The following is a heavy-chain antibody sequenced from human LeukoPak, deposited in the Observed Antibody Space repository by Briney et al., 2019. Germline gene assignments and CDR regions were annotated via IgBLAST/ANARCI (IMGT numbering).Heavy chain of an antibody. Sequence: ASVKVSCKASGYTFTSYDINWVRQATGQGLEWMGWMNPNSGNTGYAQKFQGRVTMTRNTSISTAYMELSSLRSEDTAVYYCARGPRTAARPRYYYYMDVWGKGTTVTVSS. V-gene: IGHV1-8*01. J-gene: IGHJ6*03. CDR3: ARGPRTAARPRYYYYMDV. CDR2: MNPNSGNT. CDR1: GYTFTSYD. D-gene: IGHD6-6*01.